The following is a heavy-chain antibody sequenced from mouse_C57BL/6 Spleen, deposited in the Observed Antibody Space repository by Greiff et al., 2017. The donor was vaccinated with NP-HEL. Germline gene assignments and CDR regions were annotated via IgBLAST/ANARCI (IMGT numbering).Heavy chain of an antibody. CDR3: ARESHDGAYAMDY. D-gene: IGHD2-12*01. V-gene: IGHV1-76*01. CDR2: IYPGSGNT. Sequence: QVQLQQSGAELVRPGASVKLSCKASGYTFTDYYINWVKQRPGQGLEWIARIYPGSGNTYYNEKFKGKATLTAEKSSSTAYMQLSSLTSEDSAVYFCARESHDGAYAMDYWGQGTSVTVSS. J-gene: IGHJ4*01. CDR1: GYTFTDYY.